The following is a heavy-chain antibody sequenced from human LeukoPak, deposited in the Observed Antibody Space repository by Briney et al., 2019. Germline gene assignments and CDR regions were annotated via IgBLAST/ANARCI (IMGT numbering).Heavy chain of an antibody. Sequence: GGSLRLSCAASGFTFSRYAMSWVRQAPGKGLEWVSSISDSGGITNHAGSVKGRFTISRDNSKNTLYLQMNSLRAEDTAVYYCARDRTGGGYYDSSGYPEYYFDYWGQGTLVTVSS. J-gene: IGHJ4*02. CDR2: ISDSGGIT. CDR1: GFTFSRYA. CDR3: ARDRTGGGYYDSSGYPEYYFDY. D-gene: IGHD3-22*01. V-gene: IGHV3-23*01.